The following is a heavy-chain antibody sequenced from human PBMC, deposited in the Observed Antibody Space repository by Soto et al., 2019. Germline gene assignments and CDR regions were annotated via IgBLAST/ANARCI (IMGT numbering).Heavy chain of an antibody. Sequence: SETLSLTCAVYDGSFSGYNWSWIRQPPGKGLEWIGEIFHGGSTNYSPSLKSRVTISVDTSKNQFSLELSSVTAADTAVYYCARPHYDSNTFYSFFDYWGQGTLVTVSS. CDR3: ARPHYDSNTFYSFFDY. CDR2: IFHGGST. J-gene: IGHJ4*02. D-gene: IGHD3-22*01. V-gene: IGHV4-34*12. CDR1: DGSFSGYN.